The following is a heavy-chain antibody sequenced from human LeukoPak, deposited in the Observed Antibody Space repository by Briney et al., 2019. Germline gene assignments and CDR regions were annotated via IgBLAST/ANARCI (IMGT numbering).Heavy chain of an antibody. J-gene: IGHJ6*03. CDR2: IYHSGST. CDR3: VRRALDYYYMDV. CDR1: GGSISSGGYY. V-gene: IGHV4-30-2*01. Sequence: PSETLSLTCTVSGGSISSGGYYWSWIRQPPGKGLEWIGYIYHSGSTYYNPSLKSRVTISVDRSKNQFSLKLSSVTAADTAVYHCVRRALDYYYMDVWGKGTTVTVSS.